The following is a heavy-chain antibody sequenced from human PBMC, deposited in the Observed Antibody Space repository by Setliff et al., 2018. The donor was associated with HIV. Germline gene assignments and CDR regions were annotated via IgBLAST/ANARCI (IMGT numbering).Heavy chain of an antibody. CDR2: ITDYNGNT. J-gene: IGHJ4*02. D-gene: IGHD1-7*01. V-gene: IGHV1-18*01. CDR3: ARYSNWNFGEHFDY. Sequence: ASVKVSCKASGYTFDSYGISWVRQAPGQGLEWMGWITDYNGNTNYAQKLQGRVTMTTDTSTSTAYMELRSLRSDDTAVYYCARYSNWNFGEHFDYWGQGTRVTVSS. CDR1: GYTFDSYG.